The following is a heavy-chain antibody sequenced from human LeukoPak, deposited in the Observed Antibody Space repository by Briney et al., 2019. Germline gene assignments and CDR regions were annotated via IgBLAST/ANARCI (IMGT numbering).Heavy chain of an antibody. D-gene: IGHD4-17*01. J-gene: IGHJ4*02. V-gene: IGHV1-2*02. CDR2: VNPNSGGT. Sequence: ASVKVSCKPSGCTFTGYYLHWVRQAPGQGLEWMGWVNPNSGGTNYAKRFEGRVTMTRDTSISTAYMELSRLTSDDTAVYYCARARSVTWTSSYFDYWGRGTLVTVSS. CDR3: ARARSVTWTSSYFDY. CDR1: GCTFTGYY.